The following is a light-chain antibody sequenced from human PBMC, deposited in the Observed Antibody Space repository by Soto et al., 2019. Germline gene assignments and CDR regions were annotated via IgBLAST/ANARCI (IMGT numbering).Light chain of an antibody. CDR2: GAS. V-gene: IGKV3-11*01. CDR3: QQRYNWLT. Sequence: IVLTQSPATLSLSPGERATLSCRAKQTVTTYLSWYQHKPGQAPRLLIYGASNRATGIPARFSGSGSGTDFTLTISSLGPEDSAVYYCQQRYNWLTFGGGTKVEIK. CDR1: QTVTTY. J-gene: IGKJ4*01.